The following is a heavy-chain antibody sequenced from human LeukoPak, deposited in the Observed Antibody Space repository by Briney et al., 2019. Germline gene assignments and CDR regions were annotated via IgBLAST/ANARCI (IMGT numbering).Heavy chain of an antibody. CDR3: ARSGSSLKPLDY. D-gene: IGHD6-13*01. J-gene: IGHJ4*02. Sequence: ASVKVSCKASGYTFTGYYMHWVRQAPGQGLEWMGWINPNSGGTNYAQKFQGRVTMTRDTSISTACMELSRLRSDDTAVYYCARSGSSLKPLDYWGQGTLVTVSS. V-gene: IGHV1-2*02. CDR1: GYTFTGYY. CDR2: INPNSGGT.